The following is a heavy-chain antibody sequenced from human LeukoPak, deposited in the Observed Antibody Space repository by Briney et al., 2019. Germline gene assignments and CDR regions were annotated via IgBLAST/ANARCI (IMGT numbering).Heavy chain of an antibody. CDR3: ATLVPVYSSGWYYVDY. CDR1: GGSISSVGYF. J-gene: IGHJ4*02. Sequence: PSETLSLTCTVSGGSISSVGYFWSWIRQNPGKGLEYIGYIFNTGRAPYNPSLRSRVTMSVDTPNNQFSLRLISVTAADTAVYYCATLVPVYSSGWYYVDYWGQGTLVTVSS. CDR2: IFNTGRA. D-gene: IGHD6-19*01. V-gene: IGHV4-31*03.